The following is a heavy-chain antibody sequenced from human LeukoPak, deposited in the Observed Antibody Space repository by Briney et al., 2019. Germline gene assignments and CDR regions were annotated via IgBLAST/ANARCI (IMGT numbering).Heavy chain of an antibody. CDR3: ARVGPLSYWYYYYYMDV. CDR2: INTNTGNP. D-gene: IGHD5-18*01. V-gene: IGHV7-4-1*02. J-gene: IGHJ6*03. CDR1: GYTFTSYA. Sequence: ASVKVSCKASGYTFTSYAMNWVRQAPGQGLEWMGWINTNTGNPTYAQGFTGRFVFPLDTSVSTAYLQISSLKAEDTAVYYCARVGPLSYWYYYYYMDVWGKGTTVTVSS.